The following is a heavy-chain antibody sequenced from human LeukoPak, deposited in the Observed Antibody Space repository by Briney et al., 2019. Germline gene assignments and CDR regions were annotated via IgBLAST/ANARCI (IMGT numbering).Heavy chain of an antibody. V-gene: IGHV3-48*03. CDR2: ISSSGTTV. J-gene: IGHJ5*02. CDR3: VGQIWLWP. CDR1: SFTFSSYE. D-gene: IGHD5-24*01. Sequence: GGSLRLSCAASSFTFSSYEMNWVRQAPGKGLEWVSYISSSGTTVYYADSVKGRFTISRDNARKSLYLQVNSLRAEDAAIYYCVGQIWLWPWGQGTLLTV.